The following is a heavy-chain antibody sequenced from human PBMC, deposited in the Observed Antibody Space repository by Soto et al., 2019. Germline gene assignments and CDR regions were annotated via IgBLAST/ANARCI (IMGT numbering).Heavy chain of an antibody. CDR3: ARDKGYNSGPIEAFWFFDL. J-gene: IGHJ2*01. CDR2: ISHTGGT. CDR1: GGSMSSGSYY. Sequence: QVQLQESGPGLVKPSQTLSLTCTVSGGSMSSGSYYWSWIRQHPGKGLEWIGYISHTGGTHYNPSLKSRVTISIDTSKNRFSLELTSVTAADTAVYYCARDKGYNSGPIEAFWFFDLWGRGTLVTVSS. V-gene: IGHV4-31*03. D-gene: IGHD5-18*01.